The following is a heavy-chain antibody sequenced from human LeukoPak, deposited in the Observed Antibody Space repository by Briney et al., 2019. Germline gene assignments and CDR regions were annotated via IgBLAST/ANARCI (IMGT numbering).Heavy chain of an antibody. Sequence: SQTLSLTCAISGGSVSSNSAAWNWIRQSPSRGLEWLGRTYYRSKWYNDYAVSVKSRITINPDTSKNQFSLQLNSVTPEDTAVYYCAREGDYYGSGSYYNWGYFDYWGQGTLVTVSS. J-gene: IGHJ4*02. D-gene: IGHD3-10*01. CDR1: GGSVSSNSAA. CDR2: TYYRSKWYN. V-gene: IGHV6-1*01. CDR3: AREGDYYGSGSYYNWGYFDY.